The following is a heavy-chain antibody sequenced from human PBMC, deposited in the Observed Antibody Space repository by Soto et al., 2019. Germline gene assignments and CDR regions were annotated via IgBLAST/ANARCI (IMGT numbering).Heavy chain of an antibody. V-gene: IGHV4-39*01. Sequence: QLQLQESGPGLVKPSETLSLTCTVSGGSISSSNYYWGRLRPPPGKGLDGIGSIYYSRNTYYNPPLKSRVTIAVDTSKNQFSLKLRSVTAVDTAVYYCARPVGGREGSSVYFGYWGQGTLVTVSS. D-gene: IGHD6-6*01. CDR1: GGSISSSNYY. CDR2: IYYSRNT. J-gene: IGHJ4*02. CDR3: ARPVGGREGSSVYFGY.